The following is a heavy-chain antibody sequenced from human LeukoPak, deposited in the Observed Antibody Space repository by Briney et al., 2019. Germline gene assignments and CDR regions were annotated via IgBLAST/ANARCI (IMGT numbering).Heavy chain of an antibody. J-gene: IGHJ3*02. CDR1: GYTFTGYY. V-gene: IGHV1-2*02. D-gene: IGHD6-6*01. Sequence: ASVKVSCKASGYTFTGYYMHWVRQAPGQGLEWMGWINPNSGGTNYAQKFQGRVTMTRDTSISTAYMELSRLRSDDTAVYYCAREMGLGIRLYSSSSSVARNDAFDIWGPGTMVTVSS. CDR2: INPNSGGT. CDR3: AREMGLGIRLYSSSSSVARNDAFDI.